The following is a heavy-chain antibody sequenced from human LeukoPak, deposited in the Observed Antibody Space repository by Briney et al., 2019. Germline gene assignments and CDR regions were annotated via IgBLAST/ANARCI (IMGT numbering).Heavy chain of an antibody. V-gene: IGHV3-21*01. CDR1: GFTFSTYN. CDR3: ARSGYDYDSIGYSPLDH. D-gene: IGHD3-22*01. Sequence: PGGSLRLSCAASGFTFSTYNMSWVRQAPGKGLEWVSSMSSIGRYITNADAEKVRVTISSYNAKNTIYLQMNSQRAEDTAVYYCARSGYDYDSIGYSPLDHWGQGTLVTVSS. J-gene: IGHJ4*02. CDR2: MSSIGRYI.